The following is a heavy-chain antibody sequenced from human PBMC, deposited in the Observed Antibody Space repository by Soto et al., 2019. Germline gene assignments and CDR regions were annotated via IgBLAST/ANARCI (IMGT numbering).Heavy chain of an antibody. CDR2: IYYSGST. CDR3: ARRWGGALDY. D-gene: IGHD3-16*01. CDR1: GGSMSSYY. J-gene: IGHJ4*02. Sequence: QVQLQESGPGLVKPSETLSLTCTVSGGSMSSYYWSWIRQPPGKGLEWIGYIYYSGSTNYNPSPRSRVTISVDTSKNQFSLKLNSVPAADTAVYYCARRWGGALDYWGQGTLVTVSS. V-gene: IGHV4-59*08.